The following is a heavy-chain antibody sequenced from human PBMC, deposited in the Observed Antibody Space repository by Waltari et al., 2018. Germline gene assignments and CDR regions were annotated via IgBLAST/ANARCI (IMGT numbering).Heavy chain of an antibody. CDR2: ISWNSGSI. D-gene: IGHD3-10*01. CDR1: GFTFDDYA. V-gene: IGHV3-9*01. CDR3: AKDINQGEYYYGMDV. Sequence: EVQLVESGGGLVQHGRSLRLSCAASGFTFDDYAVPWVRQAPGKGLEWVSGISWNSGSIGYADSVKGRFTISRDNAKNSLYLQMNSLRAEDTALYYCAKDINQGEYYYGMDVWGQGTTVTVSS. J-gene: IGHJ6*02.